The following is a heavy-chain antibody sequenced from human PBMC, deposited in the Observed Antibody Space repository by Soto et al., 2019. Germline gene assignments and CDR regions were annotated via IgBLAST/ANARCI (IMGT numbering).Heavy chain of an antibody. J-gene: IGHJ4*02. V-gene: IGHV3-74*03. Sequence: EVQLVESGGGLVQPGGSLRLSCAASGFTFSSYWMHWVRQVPGKGLVWVSHIDSDGNYTTYADSVKGRFTISRDNAKNTVYLHMNSLRAEDTAVYYCVRDDVGVGIDYWGRGTLVTVSS. CDR3: VRDDVGVGIDY. CDR1: GFTFSSYW. CDR2: IDSDGNYT. D-gene: IGHD1-26*01.